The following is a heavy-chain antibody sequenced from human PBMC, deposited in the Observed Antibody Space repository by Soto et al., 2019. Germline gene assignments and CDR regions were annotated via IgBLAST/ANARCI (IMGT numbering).Heavy chain of an antibody. J-gene: IGHJ3*02. Sequence: QVQLVQSGAEVKKPGASVKVSCKASGYTFTSYPMHWVRLAPGQRLEWMGWINTGNGDTNYSQKFQGRVTITRDTSASTAYMELSSLRSEDTAVYYCAKSQGGCSGGSCYSFNDFDRWGQGTLVTVSS. D-gene: IGHD2-15*01. CDR1: GYTFTSYP. V-gene: IGHV1-3*04. CDR3: AKSQGGCSGGSCYSFNDFDR. CDR2: INTGNGDT.